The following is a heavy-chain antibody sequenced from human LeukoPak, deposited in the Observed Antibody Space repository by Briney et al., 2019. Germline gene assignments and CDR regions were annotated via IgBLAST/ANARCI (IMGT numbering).Heavy chain of an antibody. V-gene: IGHV3-66*02. CDR1: GFTVSSNY. J-gene: IGHJ4*02. D-gene: IGHD6-13*01. CDR2: IYSGGST. CDR3: AGDLDGSSWFAPFDY. Sequence: GGSLRPSCAASGFTVSSNYMSWVRQAPGKGLEWVSVIYSGGSTYYADSVKGRFTISRDNSKNTLYLQMNSLRAEDTAVYYCAGDLDGSSWFAPFDYWGQGTLVTVSS.